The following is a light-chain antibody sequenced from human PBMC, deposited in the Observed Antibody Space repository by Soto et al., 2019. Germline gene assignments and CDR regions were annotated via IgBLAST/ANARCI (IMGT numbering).Light chain of an antibody. J-gene: IGLJ1*01. V-gene: IGLV2-23*02. CDR2: EVT. CDR1: NSDVGSYNL. CDR3: FSYAGDRVDV. Sequence: QSALTQPASVSGSPRQSITISCTGTNSDVGSYNLVSWFQQHPGKAPKLVIYEVTKRPSGVSDRFSGSKSGNTASLTISGLQAEDEADYYCFSYAGDRVDVFGTGTKLTVL.